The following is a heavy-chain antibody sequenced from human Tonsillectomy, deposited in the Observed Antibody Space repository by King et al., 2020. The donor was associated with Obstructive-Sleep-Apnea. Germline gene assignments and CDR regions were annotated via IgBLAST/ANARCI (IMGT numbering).Heavy chain of an antibody. CDR3: AKGGCSSTTCSFDY. J-gene: IGHJ4*02. D-gene: IGHD2-2*01. CDR2: HSWNSGSR. V-gene: IGHV3-9*01. Sequence: VQLVESGGGLVQPGRSLRLSCAVSGLAFDDFAMHWVRQTPGKGLEWGSGHSWNSGSRGCTDSVTGRFINNRDNAKNALYLQMNSLRAEDTALYYCAKGGCSSTTCSFDYWGQGTLVTVSS. CDR1: GLAFDDFA.